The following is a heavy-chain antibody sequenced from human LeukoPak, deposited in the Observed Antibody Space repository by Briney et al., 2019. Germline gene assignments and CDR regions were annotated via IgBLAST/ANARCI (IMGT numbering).Heavy chain of an antibody. D-gene: IGHD3-16*01. CDR1: GFSFSAAW. J-gene: IGHJ4*02. CDR3: ASAMWGSQCTCPDY. Sequence: GGSLRLSCEASGFSFSAAWMTWVRQAPGKGLEWVATIKNDGSDKYYVDSVKGRFTLSRDNAKNLVYLQMNSLRVEDTAVYYCASAMWGSQCTCPDYWAPGILVTVSS. CDR2: IKNDGSDK. V-gene: IGHV3-7*01.